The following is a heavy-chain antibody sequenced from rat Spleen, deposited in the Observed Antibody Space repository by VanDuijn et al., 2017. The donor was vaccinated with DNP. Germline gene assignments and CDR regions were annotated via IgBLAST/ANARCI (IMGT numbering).Heavy chain of an antibody. Sequence: EVQLVESGGGLVQPGRSLKLSCAASGFTFSNYGMHWIRQAPTKGLEWVASISPSGGSTYYRDSVKGRFTISRDNAKSTLYLQMDSRRSEDIDTYYCATGRYDGYYHVGAMDAWGQGTSVTVSS. J-gene: IGHJ4*01. CDR3: ATGRYDGYYHVGAMDA. CDR2: ISPSGGST. D-gene: IGHD1-12*03. V-gene: IGHV5-19*01. CDR1: GFTFSNYG.